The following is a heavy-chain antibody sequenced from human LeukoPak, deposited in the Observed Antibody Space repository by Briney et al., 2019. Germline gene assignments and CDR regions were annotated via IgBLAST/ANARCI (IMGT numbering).Heavy chain of an antibody. Sequence: GGSLRLSCAASGFTFSTYSMNWVRQAPGKGLEWVSSISSSSSYIYYADSVKGRFTISRDNAKNSLYLQMNSLRAEDTALYYCARDSSSSLYYYYYYMDVWGKGTTVTVSS. J-gene: IGHJ6*03. CDR2: ISSSSSYI. D-gene: IGHD6-6*01. CDR3: ARDSSSSLYYYYYYMDV. V-gene: IGHV3-21*04. CDR1: GFTFSTYS.